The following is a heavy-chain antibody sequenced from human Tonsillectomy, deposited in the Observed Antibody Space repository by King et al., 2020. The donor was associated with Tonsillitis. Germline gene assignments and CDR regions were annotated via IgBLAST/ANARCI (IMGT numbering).Heavy chain of an antibody. CDR3: ARGRLGGNSDYRYLDV. D-gene: IGHD4-23*01. CDR1: GFTFSDYF. V-gene: IGHV3-11*01. Sequence: VQLVESGGGLVKPGGSLRLSCAASGFTFSDYFMTWIRQAPGKGREWVSYISGSVRSIDYADSVRGRFTISRDNSKNSLYLQRNSPSDEDTAVYFLARGRLGGNSDYRYLDVWGKGTTVTVSS. J-gene: IGHJ6*03. CDR2: ISGSVRSI.